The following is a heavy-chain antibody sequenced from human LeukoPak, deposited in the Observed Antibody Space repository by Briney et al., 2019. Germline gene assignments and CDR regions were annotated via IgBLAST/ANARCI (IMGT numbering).Heavy chain of an antibody. D-gene: IGHD6-13*01. CDR3: AREAGPPEAGYYYYGMDV. J-gene: IGHJ6*02. CDR1: GLIVSSNY. CDR2: IYSGGST. V-gene: IGHV3-53*01. Sequence: GGSLRLSCAASGLIVSSNYMSWVRQAPGKGLEWVSVIYSGGSTYYADSVKGRFTISRDNSKNTLYLQMNSLRAEDTAVYYCAREAGPPEAGYYYYGMDVWGQGTTVTVSS.